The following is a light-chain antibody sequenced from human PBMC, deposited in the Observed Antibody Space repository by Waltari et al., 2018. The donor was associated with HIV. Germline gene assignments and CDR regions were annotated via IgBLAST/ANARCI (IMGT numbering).Light chain of an antibody. CDR1: QSLLYSSNNKNY. Sequence: DIVMTQSPDSLAVSLGERATINCKSSQSLLYSSNNKNYLAWYQQRPRQPPKLLVYWASTRESGVPYRFSGSGSGTDFTLTISSLQAEDVAVYYCQQYYSAPFTFGPGTKVDIK. CDR3: QQYYSAPFT. J-gene: IGKJ3*01. V-gene: IGKV4-1*01. CDR2: WAS.